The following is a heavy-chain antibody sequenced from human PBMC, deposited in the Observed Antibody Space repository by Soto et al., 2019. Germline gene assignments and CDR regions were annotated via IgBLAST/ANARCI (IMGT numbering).Heavy chain of an antibody. CDR3: ARDSWNGSAFYNWFDP. J-gene: IGHJ5*02. CDR1: GFTFSSYS. V-gene: IGHV3-21*01. Sequence: EVQLVESGGGLVKPGGSLRLSCAASGFTFSSYSMNWVRQAPGKGLEWVSSISSSSSYIYYADSVKGRFTISRDNAKNSLYLQMNSLRAEDTAMYYCARDSWNGSAFYNWFDPWGQGTLVTVSS. D-gene: IGHD1-1*01. CDR2: ISSSSSYI.